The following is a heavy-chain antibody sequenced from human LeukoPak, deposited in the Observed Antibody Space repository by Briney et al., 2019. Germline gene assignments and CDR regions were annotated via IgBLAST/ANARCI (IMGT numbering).Heavy chain of an antibody. V-gene: IGHV1-46*01. D-gene: IGHD5-12*01. CDR2: INPSGGST. J-gene: IGHJ5*02. CDR1: GYTFTNYY. CDR3: AREHSGYDS. Sequence: ASVKVSCKASGYTFTNYYMHWVRQAPGQGLEWMGIINPSGGSTNYAQKFQGRVAMTRDTSTSTVYMELSSLRSEDTAVYYCAREHSGYDSWGQGTLLTVSS.